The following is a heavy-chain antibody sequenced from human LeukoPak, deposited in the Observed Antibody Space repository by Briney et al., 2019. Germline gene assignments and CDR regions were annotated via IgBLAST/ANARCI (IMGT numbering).Heavy chain of an antibody. J-gene: IGHJ5*02. CDR2: IYSGGST. D-gene: IGHD2-2*01. CDR1: GFTFSSYE. Sequence: GGSPRLSCAASGFTFSSYEMTWVRQAPGKGLEWVSLIYSGGSTYYADSVKGRFTISRDNSKNTLYLQMNSLRAEDTAVYYCAKHSDPRDIVVVPAAMEPWGQGTLVTVSS. V-gene: IGHV3-66*04. CDR3: AKHSDPRDIVVVPAAMEP.